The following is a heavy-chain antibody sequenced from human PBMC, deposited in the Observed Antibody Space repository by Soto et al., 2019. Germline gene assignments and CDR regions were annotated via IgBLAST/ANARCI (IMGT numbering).Heavy chain of an antibody. D-gene: IGHD3-10*01. CDR1: GGSISSGGYY. V-gene: IGHV4-31*03. CDR3: AREGYITIEWFDT. CDR2: IYYSGST. J-gene: IGHJ5*02. Sequence: QVQLQESGPGLVKPSQTLSLTCTVSGGSISSGGYYWSWIRQHPGKGLEWIGYIYYSGSTNYNQSLKSRVTISVDKSKNLFSLKLTSVTAADTAVYYCAREGYITIEWFDTWGQGTLVAVSS.